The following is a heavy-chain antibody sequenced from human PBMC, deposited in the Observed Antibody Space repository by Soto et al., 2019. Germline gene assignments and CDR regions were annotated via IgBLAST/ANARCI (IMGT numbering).Heavy chain of an antibody. J-gene: IGHJ6*02. Sequence: TLSLTCTVSGGSVSSGSYYWSWIRQPPGKALEWLARIYWDDDKYYTTSLKTRLTISKDTSKNQVVLRMTNMDPVGTATYYCARTQNYGSGSPSTYFYGMDVWGQGTTVTVS. CDR2: IYWDDDK. D-gene: IGHD3-10*01. CDR3: ARTQNYGSGSPSTYFYGMDV. CDR1: GGSVSSGSYY. V-gene: IGHV2-70*11.